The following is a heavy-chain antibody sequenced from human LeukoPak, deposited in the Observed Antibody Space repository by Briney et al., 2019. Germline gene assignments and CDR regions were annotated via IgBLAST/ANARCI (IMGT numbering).Heavy chain of an antibody. CDR2: VYYSGST. D-gene: IGHD3-22*01. CDR3: ARQRTYYYDSSGYYGAFDI. V-gene: IGHV4-59*08. J-gene: IGHJ3*02. CDR1: GGSISSYY. Sequence: SETLSLTCTVSGGSISSYYWSWIRQPPGKGLEWIGFVYYSGSTSYNPSLKSRVTISVDTSKNQFSLKLSSVTAADTAVYYCARQRTYYYDSSGYYGAFDIWGQGTMVTVSS.